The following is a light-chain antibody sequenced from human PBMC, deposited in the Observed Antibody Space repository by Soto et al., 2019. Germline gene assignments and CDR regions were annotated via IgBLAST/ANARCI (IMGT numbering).Light chain of an antibody. V-gene: IGLV4-60*02. CDR2: LEGSGSY. J-gene: IGLJ3*02. Sequence: QSVLTQSSSASASLGSSVKLTCTLSSGHSSYIIAWHQQQPGKAPRYLMKLEGSGSYNKGSGVPDRFSGSSSGADRYLTIPNPQFEDEADYYCETWDGNTRVFGGGTKLTVL. CDR1: SGHSSYI. CDR3: ETWDGNTRV.